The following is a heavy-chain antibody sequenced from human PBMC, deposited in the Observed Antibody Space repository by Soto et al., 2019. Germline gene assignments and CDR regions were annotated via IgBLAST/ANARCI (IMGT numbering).Heavy chain of an antibody. J-gene: IGHJ4*02. V-gene: IGHV4-30-4*01. CDR1: GGSISSGDYY. CDR3: ARDRGASAFDY. Sequence: SETLSLTCTVSGGSISSGDYYWSWIRQPPGKGLEWIGYIYYSGSTYYNPSLKSRVTISVDTSKNQFSLKLSSVTAADTAVYYCARDRGASAFDYWGQGTLVTVSS. CDR2: IYYSGST. D-gene: IGHD1-26*01.